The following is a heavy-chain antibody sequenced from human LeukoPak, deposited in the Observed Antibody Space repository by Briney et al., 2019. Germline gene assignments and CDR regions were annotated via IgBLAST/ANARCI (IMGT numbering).Heavy chain of an antibody. V-gene: IGHV1-2*04. CDR1: GYTFTGYY. D-gene: IGHD3-10*01. J-gene: IGHJ6*02. CDR3: ARDGNESGSGTFYSIGMDV. Sequence: ASVKVSCKASGYTFTGYYIHWVRQAPGQGLEWVGWINPNSGATNYAQKFQGWVTMTRDTSINTAYMELRSLRSDDTAVYYCARDGNESGSGTFYSIGMDVWGHGTTVIVSS. CDR2: INPNSGAT.